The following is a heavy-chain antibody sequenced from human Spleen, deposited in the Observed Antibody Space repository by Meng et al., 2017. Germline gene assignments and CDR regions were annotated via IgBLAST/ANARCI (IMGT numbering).Heavy chain of an antibody. V-gene: IGHV3-69-1*01. D-gene: IGHD4-17*01. Sequence: GESLKISCAASGFTFSDYYMSWIRQAPGKGLEWVSFISSSSTIYYADSVKGRFTISRDNAKNSLYLQMNSLRAEDTAVYYCARDVRPTTVTTSLGYWGQGTMVTVSS. CDR2: ISSSSTI. J-gene: IGHJ4*02. CDR1: GFTFSDYY. CDR3: ARDVRPTTVTTSLGY.